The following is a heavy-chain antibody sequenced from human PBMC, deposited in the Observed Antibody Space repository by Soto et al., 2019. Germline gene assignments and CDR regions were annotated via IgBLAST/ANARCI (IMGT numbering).Heavy chain of an antibody. J-gene: IGHJ4*02. V-gene: IGHV3-30*18. D-gene: IGHD6-19*01. Sequence: GGSLRLSCAASGFTFSSYGMHWVRQAPGKGLEWVAVISYDGSNKYYADSVKGRFTISSDISMITLYLQMYSLRAEDTAVYYCAKDAREAYSSGWSPFDYWGQGTLVTVSS. CDR2: ISYDGSNK. CDR1: GFTFSSYG. CDR3: AKDAREAYSSGWSPFDY.